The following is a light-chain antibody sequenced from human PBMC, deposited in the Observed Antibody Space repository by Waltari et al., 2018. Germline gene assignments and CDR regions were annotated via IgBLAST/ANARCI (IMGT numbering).Light chain of an antibody. CDR3: MQSVQHPWT. CDR1: HCLLFLNGKTY. Sequence: EILMTQIPLSLFVTHRQQAPLPCKSSHCLLFLNGKTYLYWILQKPGQPPQLLVYDASHRLSGVPDRFSGSGSGTDFTLKISRVEAEDVGVYYCMQSVQHPWTFGQGTKVEIK. J-gene: IGKJ1*01. CDR2: DAS. V-gene: IGKV2D-29*01.